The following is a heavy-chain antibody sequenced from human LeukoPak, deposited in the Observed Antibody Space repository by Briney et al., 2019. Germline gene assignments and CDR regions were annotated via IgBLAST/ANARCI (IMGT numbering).Heavy chain of an antibody. CDR1: GYTFTGYY. J-gene: IGHJ4*02. D-gene: IGHD6-19*01. Sequence: GASVKVSCKASGYTFTGYYMHWVRQAPGQGLEWMGWINPNSGGTNYAQKFQGRVTMTRDTSISTAYMELSRLRSDDTAVYCCARPYSSGWYYFDYWGQGTLVTVSS. CDR3: ARPYSSGWYYFDY. V-gene: IGHV1-2*02. CDR2: INPNSGGT.